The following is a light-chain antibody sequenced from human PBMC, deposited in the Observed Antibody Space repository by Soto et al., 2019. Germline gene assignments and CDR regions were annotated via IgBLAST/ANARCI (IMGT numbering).Light chain of an antibody. CDR2: EVN. CDR1: GSDVGGYNY. Sequence: QSVLTQPPSASGSPGQSVAISCTGTGSDVGGYNYVSWYQQHPGNAPKLMIYEVNKRPSGVPDRFSGSKSGNTASLTVSGLQAEDEADYYCSSYAGSSNVFGTGTKVTVL. J-gene: IGLJ1*01. V-gene: IGLV2-8*01. CDR3: SSYAGSSNV.